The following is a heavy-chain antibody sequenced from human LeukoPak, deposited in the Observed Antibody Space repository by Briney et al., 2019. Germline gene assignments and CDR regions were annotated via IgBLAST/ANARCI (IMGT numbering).Heavy chain of an antibody. CDR1: GFTVSSNY. CDR2: IYSGGST. CDR3: ARGGGRSSTSCYIPYYYYMDV. V-gene: IGHV3-53*01. Sequence: GGSLRLSCAASGFTVSSNYMSWVRQAPGKGLEWVSVIYSGGSTYYADSVKGRFTISRDNSKNTLYLQMNSLRAEDTAVYYCARGGGRSSTSCYIPYYYYMDVWGKGTTVTVSS. D-gene: IGHD2-2*02. J-gene: IGHJ6*03.